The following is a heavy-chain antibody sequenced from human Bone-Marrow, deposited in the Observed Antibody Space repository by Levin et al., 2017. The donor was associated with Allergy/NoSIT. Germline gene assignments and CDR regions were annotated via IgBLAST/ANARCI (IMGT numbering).Heavy chain of an antibody. D-gene: IGHD2-15*01. V-gene: IGHV3-23*01. Sequence: GGSLRLSCAASGFTFRSYAMTWVRQSPGKGLEWVSSIYDVGTPTFYADSVKGRFTISRDNSENTLYLHMTSLRADDTAVYYCARDRRINPYWYFDFWGRGTLVSVSS. CDR3: ARDRRINPYWYFDF. J-gene: IGHJ2*01. CDR1: GFTFRSYA. CDR2: IYDVGTPT.